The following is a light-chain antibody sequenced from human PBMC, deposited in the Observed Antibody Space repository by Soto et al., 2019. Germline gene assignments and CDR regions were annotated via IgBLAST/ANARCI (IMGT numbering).Light chain of an antibody. J-gene: IGKJ1*01. CDR2: DAS. V-gene: IGKV1-5*01. CDR3: QHYFNFSGT. Sequence: DIQMTQSPSTLSASVGDRVTITCRASQSISNWLAWYQQKPGKAPKLLIYDASTLQSGVSSRFSGSGSGTDFTLTISNLQPDDFASYYCQHYFNFSGTFGQGTTVDI. CDR1: QSISNW.